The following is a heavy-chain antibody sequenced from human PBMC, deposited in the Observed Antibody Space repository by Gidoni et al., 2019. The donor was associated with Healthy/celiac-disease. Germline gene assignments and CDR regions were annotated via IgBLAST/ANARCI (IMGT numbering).Heavy chain of an antibody. Sequence: VQLVESGGGVVQPGRSLVLSCAASVFTFSSYGMPWVRQAPGKWLEWVAVIWYDGSNKYYADSVKGRFTTSRDNSKNTLYLQMNSLRAEDTAVYYCASATVPQYYFDYWGQGTLVTVSS. D-gene: IGHD4-17*01. J-gene: IGHJ4*02. CDR3: ASATVPQYYFDY. CDR2: IWYDGSNK. V-gene: IGHV3-33*01. CDR1: VFTFSSYG.